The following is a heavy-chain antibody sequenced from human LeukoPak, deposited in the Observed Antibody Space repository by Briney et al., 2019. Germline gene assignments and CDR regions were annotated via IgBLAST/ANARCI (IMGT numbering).Heavy chain of an antibody. J-gene: IGHJ2*01. D-gene: IGHD4-17*01. CDR1: GGSFSGYY. V-gene: IGHV4-34*01. CDR3: ARGRGVTTGWYFDL. Sequence: SSETLSLTCAVYGGSFSGYYWSWIRQPPGKGLEWIGEINHSGSTNYNPSLKSRVTISVDTSKNQFSLKVSAVTAADTAVYYCARGRGVTTGWYFDLWGRGTLVTVSS. CDR2: INHSGST.